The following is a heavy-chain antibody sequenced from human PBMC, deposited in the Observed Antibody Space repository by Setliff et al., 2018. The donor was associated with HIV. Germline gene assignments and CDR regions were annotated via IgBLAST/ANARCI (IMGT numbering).Heavy chain of an antibody. Sequence: ASVKVSCKASGHTFSNYDVIWVRRATGQGLEWMGWMNPNSGDTGYAQKFQGRVIMTRDTAISTAYMELSSLTSADTAVYYCASGRGVRGVIITGGLDVWGKGTTVTISS. J-gene: IGHJ6*04. V-gene: IGHV1-8*01. CDR1: GHTFSNYD. D-gene: IGHD3-10*01. CDR3: ASGRGVRGVIITGGLDV. CDR2: MNPNSGDT.